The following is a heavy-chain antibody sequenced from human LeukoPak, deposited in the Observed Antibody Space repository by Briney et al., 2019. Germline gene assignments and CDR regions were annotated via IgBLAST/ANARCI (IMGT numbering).Heavy chain of an antibody. V-gene: IGHV3-23*01. CDR2: ISGSGDST. Sequence: TGGSLRLSCAASGFTFSNYVMSWVRQAPGKGLEWVSLISGSGDSTYYADSVKGRFTISRDNSKNTLYLQMNSLRADDTAVYYCAKDLGTALAPSYWGQGTLVTVSS. J-gene: IGHJ4*02. CDR3: AKDLGTALAPSY. D-gene: IGHD5-18*01. CDR1: GFTFSNYV.